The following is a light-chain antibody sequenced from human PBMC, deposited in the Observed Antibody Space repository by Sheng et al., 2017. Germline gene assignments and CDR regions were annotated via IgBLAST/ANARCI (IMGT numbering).Light chain of an antibody. V-gene: IGKV1-39*01. J-gene: IGKJ5*01. Sequence: DIQMTQSPSSLSASVGDRVTITCRASQTIIRYLNWYQQTPWKAPNLLIYAASNLQSGVPSRFSGSGSGTDFTLTISGLQPEDFGTYFCQQSYRIPRTFGQGTRLEIK. CDR2: AAS. CDR1: QTIIRY. CDR3: QQSYRIPRT.